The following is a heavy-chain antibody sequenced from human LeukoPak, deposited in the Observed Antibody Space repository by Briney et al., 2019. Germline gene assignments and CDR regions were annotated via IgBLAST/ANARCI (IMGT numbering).Heavy chain of an antibody. CDR3: AKGNAYNYFSSFVY. V-gene: IGHV3-23*01. CDR1: GFIISRYA. D-gene: IGHD3-16*01. Sequence: GGSLTLSCAASGFIISRYAMSWVRQAPGKGLEWVSGLSGSGDNTNYADTVKGRFTISRDNSMNTLYLQMNSLRAEDTAVYYCAKGNAYNYFSSFVYWGQGSLVTVSS. CDR2: LSGSGDNT. J-gene: IGHJ4*02.